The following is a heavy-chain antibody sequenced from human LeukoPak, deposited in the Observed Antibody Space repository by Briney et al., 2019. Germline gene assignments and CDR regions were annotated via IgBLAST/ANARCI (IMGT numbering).Heavy chain of an antibody. Sequence: PGGSLRLSCAASGFTVSSNHMNWVRQAPGKGLEWVSIIYYGGNTFYADSMKGRFTISRDNPKNTLYLQINSLRAEDTAVYYCAALSGVGVKIGFDYWGQGALVVVSS. J-gene: IGHJ4*02. CDR3: AALSGVGVKIGFDY. V-gene: IGHV3-66*01. D-gene: IGHD1-26*01. CDR1: GFTVSSNH. CDR2: IYYGGNT.